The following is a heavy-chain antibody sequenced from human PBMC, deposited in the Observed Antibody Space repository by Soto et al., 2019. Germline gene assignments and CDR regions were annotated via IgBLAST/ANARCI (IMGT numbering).Heavy chain of an antibody. Sequence: PGGSLRLSCAASGFTFSNAWMNLVRQAPGKGLEWVGRIKSKTDGGTTDYAAPVKGRFTISRDDSKNTLYLQMNSLKTEDTAVYYCTTAPNSGSYWIDYYYYGMDVWGQGTTVTSP. J-gene: IGHJ6*02. V-gene: IGHV3-15*07. D-gene: IGHD3-10*01. CDR1: GFTFSNAW. CDR2: IKSKTDGGTT. CDR3: TTAPNSGSYWIDYYYYGMDV.